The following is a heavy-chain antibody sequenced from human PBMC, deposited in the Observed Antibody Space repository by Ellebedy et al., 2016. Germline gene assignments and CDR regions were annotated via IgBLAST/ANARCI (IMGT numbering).Heavy chain of an antibody. CDR1: GFTFSSYA. V-gene: IGHV3-23*01. D-gene: IGHD6-13*01. CDR3: ARLSSWYGEDY. J-gene: IGHJ4*02. Sequence: GGSLRLSCAVSGFTFSSYAMSWVHQAPGKGLEWVSAISGSGGSTYYADSVKGRFTISRDNAKNSLYLQMNSLRAEDTAVYYCARLSSWYGEDYWGQGTLVTVSS. CDR2: ISGSGGST.